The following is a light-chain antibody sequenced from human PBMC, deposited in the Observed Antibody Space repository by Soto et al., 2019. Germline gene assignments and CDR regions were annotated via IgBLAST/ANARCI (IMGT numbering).Light chain of an antibody. CDR3: SSYAASNNFYFV. CDR2: EVT. J-gene: IGLJ3*02. CDR1: SSDVGGYNY. V-gene: IGLV2-8*01. Sequence: ALTQPPSASGSPGQSVTISCTGTSSDVGGYNYVSWYQQYPGRAPKLMIYEVTERPSGVPDRFSGSKSGNTASLTVSGLQAEDEADYYCSSYAASNNFYFVFGGGTKVTVL.